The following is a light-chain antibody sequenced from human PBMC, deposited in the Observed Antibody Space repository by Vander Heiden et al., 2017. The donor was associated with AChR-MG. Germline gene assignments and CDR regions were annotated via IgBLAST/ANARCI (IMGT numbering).Light chain of an antibody. Sequence: SYVLTQPPSVSVAPGKTARITCGGNNIGSKSVHWYQQKPGQAPVLVVDDDSDRPSGFPERFSGSNSGNTATLTISRVEAGDEADYSCQVWDSSSSVVFGGGTKLTVL. CDR2: DDS. J-gene: IGLJ2*01. CDR3: QVWDSSSSVV. CDR1: NIGSKS. V-gene: IGLV3-21*03.